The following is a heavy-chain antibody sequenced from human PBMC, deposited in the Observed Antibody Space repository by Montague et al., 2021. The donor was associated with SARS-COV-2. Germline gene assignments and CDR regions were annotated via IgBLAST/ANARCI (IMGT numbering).Heavy chain of an antibody. CDR1: GFTFSNTY. D-gene: IGHD3-10*01. CDR3: ARESSQFFGSGPLDY. CDR2: ISSSSVT. V-gene: IGHV3-66*01. J-gene: IGHJ4*02. Sequence: SLRLSCSASGFTFSNTYMNWVRQVPGKGLEWVSSISSSSVTYSADSLKGRFTISRDNSKYTVLLQMNSLRAEDTAVYFCARESSQFFGSGPLDYWSQGSLVTVSS.